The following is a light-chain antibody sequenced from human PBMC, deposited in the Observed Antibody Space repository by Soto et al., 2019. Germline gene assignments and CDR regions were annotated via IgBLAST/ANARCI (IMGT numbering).Light chain of an antibody. V-gene: IGKV1-5*01. Sequence: DIQMTQSPSTLSASIGDRVTITCRASQSINNWLAWYQQKPGKAPKLLIYDASSLESGVPSRFSGSGSGTEFTLTISSLQPDDLATYYCQQYNLFWTFGQGTKVDIK. CDR3: QQYNLFWT. CDR2: DAS. J-gene: IGKJ1*01. CDR1: QSINNW.